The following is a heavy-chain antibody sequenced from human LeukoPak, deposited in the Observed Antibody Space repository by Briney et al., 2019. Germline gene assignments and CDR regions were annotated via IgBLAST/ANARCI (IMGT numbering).Heavy chain of an antibody. Sequence: SETLSLTCTVSGGSISSSSYYWGWIRQPPGKGLEWIGSIYYSGSTYYNPSLKSRVTISVDTSKNQFSLKLSSVTAAGTAVYYCARRLIAGSRGAFDYWGQGTLVTASS. CDR3: ARRLIAGSRGAFDY. CDR2: IYYSGST. V-gene: IGHV4-39*01. CDR1: GGSISSSSYY. D-gene: IGHD2-21*01. J-gene: IGHJ4*02.